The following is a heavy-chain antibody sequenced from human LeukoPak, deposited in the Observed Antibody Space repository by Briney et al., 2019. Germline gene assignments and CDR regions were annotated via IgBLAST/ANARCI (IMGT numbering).Heavy chain of an antibody. CDR3: ARALWLVYN. CDR2: IKPDGSEK. V-gene: IGHV3-7*05. Sequence: TGGSLRLSCAASGLTFSNSWMSWVRQAPGKGLEWVANIKPDGSEKYYLDSVKGRFTISRDNAKNSLFLQMNSLRAEDTAVYYCARALWLVYNWGQGTLVTVSS. CDR1: GLTFSNSW. D-gene: IGHD6-19*01. J-gene: IGHJ4*02.